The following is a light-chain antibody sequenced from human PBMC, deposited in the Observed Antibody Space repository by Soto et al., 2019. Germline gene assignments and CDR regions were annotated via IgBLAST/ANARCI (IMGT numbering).Light chain of an antibody. Sequence: QSALTQPASVSGSPGQSITISCTGSSSDIGAYDYVSWYQQRPVKAPKLMIFDVTNRPSEVSDRFSGSKSGNTASLTISGLQTEDEADYYCSSYTSSSTPYVFGTGTKVTVL. CDR2: DVT. CDR1: SSDIGAYDY. CDR3: SSYTSSSTPYV. V-gene: IGLV2-14*01. J-gene: IGLJ1*01.